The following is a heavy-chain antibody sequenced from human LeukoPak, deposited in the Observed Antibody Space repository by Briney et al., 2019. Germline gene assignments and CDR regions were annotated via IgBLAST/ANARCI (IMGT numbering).Heavy chain of an antibody. Sequence: GSLRLSCAASGFTFSSYWMSWVRQAPGKGLEGVANIKQDGSEKYYVDSVKGRFTISRDNAKNSLYLQMNSLRAEDTAVYYCARDFHARSWLPLYYFDYWGQGTLVTVSS. CDR1: GFTFSSYW. CDR2: IKQDGSEK. D-gene: IGHD3-22*01. V-gene: IGHV3-7*01. J-gene: IGHJ4*02. CDR3: ARDFHARSWLPLYYFDY.